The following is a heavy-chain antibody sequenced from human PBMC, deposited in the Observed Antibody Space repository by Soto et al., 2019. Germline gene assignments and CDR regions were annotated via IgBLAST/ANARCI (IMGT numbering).Heavy chain of an antibody. D-gene: IGHD6-13*01. CDR2: IKSKTDGGTT. V-gene: IGHV3-15*07. J-gene: IGHJ6*02. Sequence: GGSLRLSCAASGFTFSNAWMNWVRQAPGKGLEWVGRIKSKTDGGTTDYAAPVKGRFTISRDDSKNTLYLQMNSLKTEDTAVYYCTTVASSSWYWGVRNYGMDVWGQGTTVTVSS. CDR3: TTVASSSWYWGVRNYGMDV. CDR1: GFTFSNAW.